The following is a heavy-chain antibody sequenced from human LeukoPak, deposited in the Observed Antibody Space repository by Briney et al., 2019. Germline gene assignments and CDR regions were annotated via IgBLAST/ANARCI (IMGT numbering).Heavy chain of an antibody. D-gene: IGHD5-12*01. CDR3: AKSYNGYESKPDY. CDR1: GFTFSSYA. Sequence: GGSLRLSCAASGFTFSSYAMSWVRQAPGKGLEWFSAISGSGGSTYYTDSVKGRFTISRDNSKITLYLQMNSLRAEDTAVYYCAKSYNGYESKPDYWGQGTLVTVSS. V-gene: IGHV3-23*01. J-gene: IGHJ4*02. CDR2: ISGSGGST.